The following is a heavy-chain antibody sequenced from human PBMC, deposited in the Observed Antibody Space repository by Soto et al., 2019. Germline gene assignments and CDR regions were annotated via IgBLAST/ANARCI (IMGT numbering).Heavy chain of an antibody. V-gene: IGHV4-59*12. CDR3: ARDYSSSWPYCGLDV. D-gene: IGHD6-13*01. CDR2: IYYSGST. CDR1: GGSISSYY. Sequence: SETLSLTCTVSGGSISSYYWSWIRQPPGKGLEWIGYIYYSGSTNYNPSLKSRVTISVDTSKNQFSLKLSSVTAADTAVYYCARDYSSSWPYCGLDVWGQGTTVTVSS. J-gene: IGHJ6*02.